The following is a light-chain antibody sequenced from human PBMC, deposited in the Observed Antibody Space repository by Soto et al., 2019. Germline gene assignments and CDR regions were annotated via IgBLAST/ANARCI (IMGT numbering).Light chain of an antibody. Sequence: QSVLTQPRSVSGSPGQSVTSSCTGTSSDIGGYTYVSWYQQHPGKAPKVIIYDVSERPSGVPDRFSGSKSGNTASLTISGLQPEDEADYYCCSFAGPQSFEVFGEGTKVTVL. CDR3: CSFAGPQSFEV. CDR2: DVS. J-gene: IGLJ1*01. CDR1: SSDIGGYTY. V-gene: IGLV2-11*01.